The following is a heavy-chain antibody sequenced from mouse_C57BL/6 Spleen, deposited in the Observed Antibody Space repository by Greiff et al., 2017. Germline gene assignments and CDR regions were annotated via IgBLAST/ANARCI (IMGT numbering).Heavy chain of an antibody. J-gene: IGHJ3*01. V-gene: IGHV3-6*01. Sequence: EVQVVESGPGLVKPSQSLSLTCSVTGYSITSGYYWNWIRQLPGNKLEWMGYISYDGSNNYNPSLKNRTSITRDTSKNQFFLKLNSVTTEDTATYYCARDAGYYGSFAYWGQGTLVTVSA. CDR1: GYSITSGYY. CDR2: ISYDGSN. CDR3: ARDAGYYGSFAY. D-gene: IGHD1-1*01.